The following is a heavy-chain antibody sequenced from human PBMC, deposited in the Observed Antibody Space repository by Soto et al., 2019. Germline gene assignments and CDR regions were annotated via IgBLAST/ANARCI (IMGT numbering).Heavy chain of an antibody. J-gene: IGHJ4*02. CDR3: AKSEITMVRGVVLDY. Sequence: QVQLVESGGGVVQPGRSLRLSCAASGFTFSSYGMHWVRQAPGKGLEWVAVISYDGSNKYYADSVKGRFTICRDNSKNTLYLQMNSLRAEDTAVYYCAKSEITMVRGVVLDYWGQGTLVTVSS. V-gene: IGHV3-30*18. CDR2: ISYDGSNK. D-gene: IGHD3-10*01. CDR1: GFTFSSYG.